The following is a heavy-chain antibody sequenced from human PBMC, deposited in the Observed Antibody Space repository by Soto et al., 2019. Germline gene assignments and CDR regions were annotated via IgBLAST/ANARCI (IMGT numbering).Heavy chain of an antibody. V-gene: IGHV1-46*01. Sequence: ASVKVSCKASGYTFTSYYMHWVRQAPGQGLEWMGIINPSGGSTSYAQRFQGRVTMTRDTSTSTVYMELSSLRSEDTAVYYCARDLAAQLVSYYYYYGMDVWGQGTTVTVSS. D-gene: IGHD6-6*01. CDR3: ARDLAAQLVSYYYYYGMDV. J-gene: IGHJ6*02. CDR2: INPSGGST. CDR1: GYTFTSYY.